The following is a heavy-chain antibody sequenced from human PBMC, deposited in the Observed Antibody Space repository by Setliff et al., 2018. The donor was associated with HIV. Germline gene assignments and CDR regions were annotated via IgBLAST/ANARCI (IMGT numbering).Heavy chain of an antibody. V-gene: IGHV4-59*08. CDR2: IYYTGTT. Sequence: SETLSLTCTVSRGSISRYYWSWIRQPPGKGLEWIGYIYYTGTTKYNPSLKSRVTMSVDTSKNQLSLKLSSLTAADTAMYYCASVTLFVRFDFWGLGTLVTVSS. CDR3: ASVTLFVRFDF. CDR1: RGSISRYY. D-gene: IGHD3-10*02. J-gene: IGHJ4*02.